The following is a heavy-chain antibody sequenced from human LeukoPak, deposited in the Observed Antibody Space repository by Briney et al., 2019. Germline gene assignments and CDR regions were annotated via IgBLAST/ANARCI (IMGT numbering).Heavy chain of an antibody. CDR1: GFTFSSYW. Sequence: PGGSLRLSCAASGFTFSSYWMHWVRQAPGKGLVWVSRINSDGSSTSYADSVKGRFTISRDNAKNTLYLQMNSLRAEDTAVYYCARDPDDYDFLNWFDPWGQGTLVTVSS. CDR3: ARDPDDYDFLNWFDP. V-gene: IGHV3-74*01. D-gene: IGHD3-3*01. CDR2: INSDGSST. J-gene: IGHJ5*02.